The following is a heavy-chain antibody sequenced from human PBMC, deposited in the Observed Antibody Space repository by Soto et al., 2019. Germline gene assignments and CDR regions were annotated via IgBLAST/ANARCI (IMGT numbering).Heavy chain of an antibody. CDR3: EGRYRSSSDY. Sequence: QVQLVQSGAEVKKPGSSVKVSCKASGGTISSYAISWVRQAPGQGLEWMGGIIPMFGTPNYAQKFQGRVTITADESTSTVYMELSSLSSEDTAVYYCEGRYRSSSDYWGQGTLVTVSS. CDR1: GGTISSYA. V-gene: IGHV1-69*12. J-gene: IGHJ4*02. D-gene: IGHD6-6*01. CDR2: IIPMFGTP.